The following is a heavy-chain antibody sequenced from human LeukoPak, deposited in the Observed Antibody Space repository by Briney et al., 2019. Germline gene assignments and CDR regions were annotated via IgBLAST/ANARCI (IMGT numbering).Heavy chain of an antibody. J-gene: IGHJ5*02. D-gene: IGHD5-18*01. Sequence: GGSLRLSCAASGFTFSSYAMHWVRQAPGKGLEWVSGISWNSGSIGYADSMKGRFTISRDNAKNSLYLQMNSLRAEDTAVYYCATDVDTAMAAGPWGQGTLVTVSS. V-gene: IGHV3-9*01. CDR3: ATDVDTAMAAGP. CDR2: ISWNSGSI. CDR1: GFTFSSYA.